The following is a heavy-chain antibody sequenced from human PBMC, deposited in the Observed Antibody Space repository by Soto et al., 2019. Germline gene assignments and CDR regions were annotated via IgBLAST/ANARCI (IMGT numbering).Heavy chain of an antibody. D-gene: IGHD1-1*01. CDR3: AKVATGSYNWFDP. J-gene: IGHJ5*02. Sequence: EVQLVESGGELVQPGGSLRLSCAASGFTFNNYWMHWVRQAPGKGLVWVSRINTEGSRTNYADSVKGRFTISRDNAKNTLYLQMDSLRAEDTAAYYCAKVATGSYNWFDPWGQGTLVTVSS. V-gene: IGHV3-74*01. CDR1: GFTFNNYW. CDR2: INTEGSRT.